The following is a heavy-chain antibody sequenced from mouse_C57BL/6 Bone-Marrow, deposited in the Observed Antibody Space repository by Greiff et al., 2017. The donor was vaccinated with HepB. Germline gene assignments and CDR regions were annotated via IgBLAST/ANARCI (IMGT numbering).Heavy chain of an antibody. J-gene: IGHJ4*01. D-gene: IGHD2-12*01. CDR1: GFTFTDYY. Sequence: DVHLVESGGGLVQPGGSLSLSCAASGFTFTDYYMSWVRQPPGKGLEWLGFIRNKANGYTTEYSASVKGRFTITTDNSQSILYLQMNALRAEDSATYYCARRLYPYAMDDWGQGTSVTVSS. V-gene: IGHV7-3*01. CDR2: IRNKANGYTT. CDR3: ARRLYPYAMDD.